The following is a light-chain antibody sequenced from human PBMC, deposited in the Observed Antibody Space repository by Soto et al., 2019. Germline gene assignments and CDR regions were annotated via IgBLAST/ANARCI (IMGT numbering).Light chain of an antibody. Sequence: QSVLTQPASVSGSPGQSITISCTGTRRDVGGFNYVSWYQQHPGEAPKLLIFDVTYRPSGVSTRFSRSKSGSTASLTISGLQAEDEADYYCSSYTDTSPVIFGGGTKLTVL. J-gene: IGLJ2*01. CDR2: DVT. CDR1: RRDVGGFNY. V-gene: IGLV2-14*03. CDR3: SSYTDTSPVI.